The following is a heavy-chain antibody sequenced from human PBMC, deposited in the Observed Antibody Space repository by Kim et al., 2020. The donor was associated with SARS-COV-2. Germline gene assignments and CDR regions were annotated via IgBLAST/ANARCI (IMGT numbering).Heavy chain of an antibody. CDR3: ARDTYYYDSSGRQKYFQH. CDR1: GYTFTSYG. CDR2: ISAYNGNT. D-gene: IGHD3-22*01. Sequence: ASVKVSCKASGYTFTSYGISWVRQAPGQGLEWMGWISAYNGNTNYAQKLQGRVTMTTDTSTSTAYMELRSLRSDDTAVYYCARDTYYYDSSGRQKYFQHWGQGTLVTVSS. J-gene: IGHJ1*01. V-gene: IGHV1-18*04.